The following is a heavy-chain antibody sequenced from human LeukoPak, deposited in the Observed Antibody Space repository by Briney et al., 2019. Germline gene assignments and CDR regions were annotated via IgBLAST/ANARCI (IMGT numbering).Heavy chain of an antibody. CDR3: AHGELGVFY. CDR1: GFTFSSYA. Sequence: GGSRRLSCAASGFTFSSYAMSWVRQAPGKGLEWVSAISGSGGSTYYADSVKGRFTISRDNSRNTLYLQMNSLRAEDTAVYYCAHGELGVFYWGQGALVTVSS. V-gene: IGHV3-23*01. D-gene: IGHD3-16*01. J-gene: IGHJ4*02. CDR2: ISGSGGST.